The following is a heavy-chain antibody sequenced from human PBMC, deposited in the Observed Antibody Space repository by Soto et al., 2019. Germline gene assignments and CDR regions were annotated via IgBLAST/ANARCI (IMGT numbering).Heavy chain of an antibody. CDR1: GGSISSGGYY. D-gene: IGHD3-3*01. CDR2: IYYSGST. J-gene: IGHJ6*02. V-gene: IGHV4-31*03. CDR3: ARVDFWSGYSVYYYYGMDV. Sequence: KPSETLSLTCTVSGGSISSGGYYWSWIRQHPGKGLEWIGYIYYSGSTYYNPSLKSRVTISVDTSKNQFSLKLSSVTAADTAVYYCARVDFWSGYSVYYYYGMDVWGQGTTVTVSS.